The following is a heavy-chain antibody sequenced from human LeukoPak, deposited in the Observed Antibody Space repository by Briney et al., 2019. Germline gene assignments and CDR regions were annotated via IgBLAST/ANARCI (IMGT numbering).Heavy chain of an antibody. J-gene: IGHJ4*02. CDR3: ATEYYGAYNF. CDR1: GFTFTNAW. CDR2: IKSKTDGGTT. D-gene: IGHD4-17*01. V-gene: IGHV3-15*01. Sequence: GGSLRLSCAASGFTFTNAWMSWVRQSPGKGLEWFGHIKSKTDGGTTDYAAPVKGRFTISRDDSKDTVYLQMDSLKTEDIAVYYCATEYYGAYNFWGQGALVTVSS.